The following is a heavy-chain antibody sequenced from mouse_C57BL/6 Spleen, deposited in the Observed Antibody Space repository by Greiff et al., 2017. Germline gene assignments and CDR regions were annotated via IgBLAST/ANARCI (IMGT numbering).Heavy chain of an antibody. J-gene: IGHJ2*01. CDR2: SRNKANDYTT. CDR1: GFTFSDFY. V-gene: IGHV7-1*01. CDR3: ARDDYGYFDY. Sequence: EVNVVESGGGLVQSGRSLRLSCATSGFTFSDFYMEWVRQAPGKGLEWIAASRNKANDYTTEYSASVKGRFIVSRDTSQSILYLQMNALRAEDTAIYYCARDDYGYFDYWGQGTTLTVSS. D-gene: IGHD1-1*02.